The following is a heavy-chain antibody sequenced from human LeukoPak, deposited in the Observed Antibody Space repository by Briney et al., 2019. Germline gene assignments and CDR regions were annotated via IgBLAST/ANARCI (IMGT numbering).Heavy chain of an antibody. CDR3: ARGTMFPYYFDY. CDR2: IRSSSSTI. D-gene: IGHD3-10*02. CDR1: GFTFSSYS. Sequence: PGGSLRLSCAASGFTFSSYSMNWVRQAPGKGLEWVSYIRSSSSTIYYADSVKGRFTISRDNAKNSLYLQMNSLRAEDTAVYYCARGTMFPYYFDYWGQGTLVTVSS. J-gene: IGHJ4*02. V-gene: IGHV3-48*01.